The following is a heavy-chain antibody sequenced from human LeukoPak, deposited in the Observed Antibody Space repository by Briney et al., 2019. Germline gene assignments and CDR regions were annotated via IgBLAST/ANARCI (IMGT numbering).Heavy chain of an antibody. CDR3: TGGVYGDCDY. Sequence: PGGSLRLSCAASGFTFSNYGMNCVRQASGKGLEWVGRIRSRASSYATADAASVKGRFTISRDDSKNTAYLQMNSLKTEDTAVYYCTGGVYGDCDYWGQGALVTVSS. V-gene: IGHV3-73*01. J-gene: IGHJ4*02. D-gene: IGHD4-17*01. CDR2: IRSRASSYAT. CDR1: GFTFSNYG.